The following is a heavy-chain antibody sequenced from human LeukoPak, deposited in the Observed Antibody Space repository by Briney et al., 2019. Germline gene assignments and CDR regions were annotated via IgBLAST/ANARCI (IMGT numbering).Heavy chain of an antibody. CDR2: ISSSSSYI. J-gene: IGHJ6*02. D-gene: IGHD4-17*01. CDR1: GFTFSSYS. Sequence: GGSLRLSCAASGFTFSSYSMNWVRRAPGKGLEWVSSISSSSSYIYYADSEKGRFTISRDNAKNSLYLQMNSLRAEDTAVYYCARECHGDQGYGMDVWGQGTTVTVSS. CDR3: ARECHGDQGYGMDV. V-gene: IGHV3-21*01.